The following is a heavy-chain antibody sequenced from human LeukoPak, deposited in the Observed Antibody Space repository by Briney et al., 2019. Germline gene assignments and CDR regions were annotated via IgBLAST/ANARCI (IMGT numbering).Heavy chain of an antibody. CDR3: ARDGHSSGYYQTDAFHI. V-gene: IGHV1-18*01. CDR1: GYTFTSYG. J-gene: IGHJ3*02. CDR2: ISAYNNGYT. D-gene: IGHD3-22*01. Sequence: ASVKVSCKASGYTFTSYGISWVRQAPGQGLEWMGWISAYNNGYTNYTEKLRGRLTMTTDTSTSTAYMELGSLRSDDTAVYHCARDGHSSGYYQTDAFHIWGQGTMVTVSS.